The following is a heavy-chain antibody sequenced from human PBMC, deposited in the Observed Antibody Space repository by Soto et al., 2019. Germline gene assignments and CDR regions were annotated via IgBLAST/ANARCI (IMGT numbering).Heavy chain of an antibody. J-gene: IGHJ6*03. CDR3: AKGAAYQTPPYYYYYMDV. CDR2: ISGSGGST. D-gene: IGHD2-2*01. V-gene: IGHV3-23*01. Sequence: PGGSLRLSCAASGFTFSSYAMSWVRQAPGKGLEWVSAISGSGGSTYYADSVKGRFTISRDNSKNTLYLQMNSLRAEDTAVYYCAKGAAYQTPPYYYYYMDVWGKGTTVTVSX. CDR1: GFTFSSYA.